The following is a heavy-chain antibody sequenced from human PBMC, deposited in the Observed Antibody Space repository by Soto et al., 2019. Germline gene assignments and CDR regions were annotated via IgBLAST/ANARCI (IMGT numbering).Heavy chain of an antibody. V-gene: IGHV4-59*01. Sequence: QVQLQESGPGLVRPSETLSLTCTVSGGSISDYYWSWIRQPPGKGLEWIGYIYYSGTTSYNPSLNSRVTMSVDTSKNQFSLKVISVTAADTAVYYCARESYHGSGATVVTYWVQGTLVTVSS. CDR1: GGSISDYY. CDR3: ARESYHGSGATVVTY. J-gene: IGHJ4*02. D-gene: IGHD3-10*01. CDR2: IYYSGTT.